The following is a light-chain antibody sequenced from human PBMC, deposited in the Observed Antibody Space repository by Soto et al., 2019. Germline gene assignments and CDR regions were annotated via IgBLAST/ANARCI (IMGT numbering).Light chain of an antibody. J-gene: IGLJ1*01. Sequence: QSVLTQPPSASGSPGQSVTISCTGTSSDVGGYNYVSWYQQHPGKAPKLMIYEVSKRPSGVPDRFSGSKSGNTASLTVSGRQAEDEADYYCSSYAGSNNSYVFGTGTKLTVL. CDR1: SSDVGGYNY. V-gene: IGLV2-8*01. CDR2: EVS. CDR3: SSYAGSNNSYV.